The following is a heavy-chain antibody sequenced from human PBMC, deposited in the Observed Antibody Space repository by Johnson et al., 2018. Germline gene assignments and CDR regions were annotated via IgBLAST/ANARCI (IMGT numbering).Heavy chain of an antibody. CDR1: GFIFTNYA. CDR2: ISYDGSKK. J-gene: IGHJ4*02. CDR3: ARKYYTDPANEIDY. V-gene: IGHV3-30-3*01. D-gene: IGHD3-10*01. Sequence: QVQLVQSGGGVVQPGRSMRVSCVASGFIFTNYAMHWVRQAPGKGLEWVGAISYDGSKKYYGDSVKGRFTMSRATSKNTLYLQVARLRAEDTGMYYCARKYYTDPANEIDYWGQGTLVTVS.